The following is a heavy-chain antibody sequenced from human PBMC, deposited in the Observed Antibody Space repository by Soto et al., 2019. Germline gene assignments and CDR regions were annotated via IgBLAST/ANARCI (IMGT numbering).Heavy chain of an antibody. V-gene: IGHV3-23*01. CDR1: GFTFSSYA. J-gene: IGHJ4*02. D-gene: IGHD3-3*01. CDR3: AKDWGATYYDFWSGYESTGYYFDY. Sequence: GGSLRLSCAASGFTFSSYAMSWVRQAPGKGLECVSAISGSGGSTYYADSVKGRFTISRDNSKNTLYLQMNSLRAEDTAVYYCAKDWGATYYDFWSGYESTGYYFDYWGQGTLVTVYS. CDR2: ISGSGGST.